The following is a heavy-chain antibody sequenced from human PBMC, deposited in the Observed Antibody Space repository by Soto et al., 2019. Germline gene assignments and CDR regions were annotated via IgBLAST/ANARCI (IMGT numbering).Heavy chain of an antibody. Sequence: GESLKISCKASGYTFASHWIAWVRQMPGKGLEVMGIIYAGDSDTRYSPSFQGQVIMSADKSIDTAYLHWSSLRASDTARYYCARTAGITILGGVPSLHNGMDVWGRGTTVTVSS. V-gene: IGHV5-51*01. D-gene: IGHD3-3*01. CDR3: ARTAGITILGGVPSLHNGMDV. CDR1: GYTFASHW. CDR2: IYAGDSDT. J-gene: IGHJ6*02.